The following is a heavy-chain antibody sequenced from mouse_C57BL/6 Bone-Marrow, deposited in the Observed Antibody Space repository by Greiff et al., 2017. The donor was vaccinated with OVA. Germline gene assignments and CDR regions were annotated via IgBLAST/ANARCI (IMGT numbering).Heavy chain of an antibody. CDR2: IDPSDGYT. CDR3: ATRYFDV. Sequence: QVQLQQPGAELVMPGASVKLSCKASGYTFTSYWMHWVKQRPGQGLEWIGEIDPSDGYTNYNQKFKGKSTLTVDKSSSTAYMQLSSLTSEDSAVYYCATRYFDVWGTGTTVTVSS. J-gene: IGHJ1*03. V-gene: IGHV1-69*01. CDR1: GYTFTSYW.